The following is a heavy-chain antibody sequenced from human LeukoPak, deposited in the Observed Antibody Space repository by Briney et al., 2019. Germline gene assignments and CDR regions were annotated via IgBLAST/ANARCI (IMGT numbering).Heavy chain of an antibody. Sequence: GASVTVSCKASGYTFTSYGISWVRQAPGQGLEWMGWISAYNGNTNYAQKLQGRVTMTTDTSTSTAYMELRSLRSDDTAVYYCARYAGVAYYYDSSGYYPYSPFDYWGQGTLVTVSS. J-gene: IGHJ4*02. V-gene: IGHV1-18*01. D-gene: IGHD3-22*01. CDR2: ISAYNGNT. CDR1: GYTFTSYG. CDR3: ARYAGVAYYYDSSGYYPYSPFDY.